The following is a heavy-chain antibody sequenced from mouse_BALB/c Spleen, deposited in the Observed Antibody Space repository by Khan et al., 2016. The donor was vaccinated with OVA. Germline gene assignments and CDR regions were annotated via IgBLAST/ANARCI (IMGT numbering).Heavy chain of an antibody. CDR3: ARWFAY. CDR2: ISYSGGT. CDR1: GYSITSDYA. J-gene: IGHJ3*01. V-gene: IGHV3-2*02. Sequence: EVQLQESGPGLVKPSQSLSLTCPVTGYSITSDYAWNWLRQFPGNKLEWMGYISYSGGTSYLPSLKGRISITRDTSTNQFFLQLNSVTTEDSATYYCARWFAYWGQGTLVTVS.